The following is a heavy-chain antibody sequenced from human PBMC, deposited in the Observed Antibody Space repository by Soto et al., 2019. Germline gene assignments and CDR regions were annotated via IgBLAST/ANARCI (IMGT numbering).Heavy chain of an antibody. D-gene: IGHD2-8*01. J-gene: IGHJ2*01. CDR3: SKDSNNGGILIRYFDL. V-gene: IGHV3-23*01. CDR1: GFTFSSYA. CDR2: ITGNGDST. Sequence: EVQLLESGGGLVQPGRSLRLSCAASGFTFSSYALSWVRQAPGKGLEWVSGITGNGDSTYYADSVRGRFTISRDNSKNTLSLQMNSLTVEDTAVDYCSKDSNNGGILIRYFDLWGRGTLVTVSS.